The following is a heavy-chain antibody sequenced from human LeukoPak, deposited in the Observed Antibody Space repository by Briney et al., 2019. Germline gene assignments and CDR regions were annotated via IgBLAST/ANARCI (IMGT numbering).Heavy chain of an antibody. CDR2: INHSGST. V-gene: IGHV4-34*01. D-gene: IGHD2-2*01. CDR1: GGSFSGYY. CDR3: ARGGVVVVPAVWFDP. J-gene: IGHJ5*02. Sequence: SETLSLTCAVYGGSFSGYYWSWIRQPPGKGLEWIGEINHSGSTKYNPSLKSRVTISVDTSKNQFSLKLSSVTAEDTAVYYCARGGVVVVPAVWFDPWGGGTLVTVSS.